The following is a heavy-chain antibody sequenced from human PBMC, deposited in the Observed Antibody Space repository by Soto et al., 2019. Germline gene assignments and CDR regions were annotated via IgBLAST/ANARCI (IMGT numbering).Heavy chain of an antibody. V-gene: IGHV1-69*12. D-gene: IGHD5-18*01. J-gene: IGHJ6*02. CDR3: ARVSQLYSYGQSRVVYDYGMDV. Sequence: QVQLVQSGAEVKKPGSSVKVSCKASGGTFSSYAISWVRQAPGQGLEWMGGIIPIFGTANYAQKFQGRVTITADESTSTAYMELSSLRSEDTAVYYCARVSQLYSYGQSRVVYDYGMDVWGQGTTVTVSS. CDR2: IIPIFGTA. CDR1: GGTFSSYA.